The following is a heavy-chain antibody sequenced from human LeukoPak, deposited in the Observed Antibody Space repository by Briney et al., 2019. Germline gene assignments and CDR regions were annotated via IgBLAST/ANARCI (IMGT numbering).Heavy chain of an antibody. V-gene: IGHV3-53*01. CDR1: GFTVSGNY. J-gene: IGHJ4*02. CDR3: ARRAGGYSHPYDY. Sequence: GGSLRLSCAVSGFTVSGNYMSWVRQAPGKGLEWVSLIYSGGTTYYADSVKGRFTISRDNSKNTLYLQMNSLRAEDMTVYYCARRAGGYSHPYDYWGQGILVTVSS. CDR2: IYSGGTT. D-gene: IGHD4-23*01.